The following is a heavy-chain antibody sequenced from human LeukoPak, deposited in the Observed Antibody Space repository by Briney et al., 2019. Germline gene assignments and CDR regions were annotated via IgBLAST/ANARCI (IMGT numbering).Heavy chain of an antibody. CDR2: VQTSGGT. V-gene: IGHV4-61*02. CDR1: GASISCGIYF. D-gene: IGHD2-8*01. Sequence: SQTLSLTCTVSGASISCGIYFWSWIRQPAGKGLEWIGRVQTSGGTNYNPSLESRVTISIDTSKNQFSLTLRSVTAADTAVYYCARALCINGICEWFDPWGQGTLVTVSS. J-gene: IGHJ5*02. CDR3: ARALCINGICEWFDP.